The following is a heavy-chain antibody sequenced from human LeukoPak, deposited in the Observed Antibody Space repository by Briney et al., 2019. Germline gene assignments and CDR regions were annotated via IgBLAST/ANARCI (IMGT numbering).Heavy chain of an antibody. Sequence: QPGGSLRLSCAASGFTFSRHSMNWVRQAPGKGLEWVSYISSDGGTIYYADSVKGRFTISRDNAKNSVFVQMSSLRAEDTAVYYCAKGAGTGYYYYYYMDVWGKGTTVTVSS. CDR1: GFTFSRHS. CDR2: ISSDGGTI. J-gene: IGHJ6*03. CDR3: AKGAGTGYYYYYYMDV. V-gene: IGHV3-48*01. D-gene: IGHD6-19*01.